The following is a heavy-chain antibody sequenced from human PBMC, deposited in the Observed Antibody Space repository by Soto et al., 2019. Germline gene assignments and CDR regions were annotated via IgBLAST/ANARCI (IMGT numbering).Heavy chain of an antibody. V-gene: IGHV1-3*01. Sequence: SVKVSCKASGYTFTSYAMHWVRQAPGQRLEWMGWINAGNGNTKYSQKFQGRVTITRDTSASTAYMELSSLRSEDTAVYYCATPSSSPAYFDYWGQGTLVTVSS. J-gene: IGHJ4*02. CDR2: INAGNGNT. D-gene: IGHD6-6*01. CDR1: GYTFTSYA. CDR3: ATPSSSPAYFDY.